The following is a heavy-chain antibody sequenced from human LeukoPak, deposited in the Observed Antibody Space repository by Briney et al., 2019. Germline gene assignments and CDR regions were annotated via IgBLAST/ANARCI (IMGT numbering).Heavy chain of an antibody. J-gene: IGHJ6*02. V-gene: IGHV3-30*18. D-gene: IGHD3-3*01. CDR2: ISYDGSNK. Sequence: GGSLRLSCAASGFTFSSYGMHWVRQAPGKGLEWVAVISYDGSNKYYADSVKGRFTISRDNSKNTLYLQMNSLRAEDTAVYYCAKDKGLRSSRKYYYGMDVWGQGTTVTVSS. CDR3: AKDKGLRSSRKYYYGMDV. CDR1: GFTFSSYG.